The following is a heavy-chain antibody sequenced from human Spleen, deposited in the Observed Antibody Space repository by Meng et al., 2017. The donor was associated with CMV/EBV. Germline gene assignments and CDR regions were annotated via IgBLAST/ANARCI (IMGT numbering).Heavy chain of an antibody. CDR1: GFTFNSYE. D-gene: IGHD2-21*01. J-gene: IGHJ4*02. Sequence: GESLKISCVASGFTFNSYEMNWVRQAPGKGPEWIAKISGSGYSIDYADSVKGRFTISRDNANNSLHLQMRSLRVEDTAVYYCARTYCGAECFYFIYWGQGALVTVSS. V-gene: IGHV3-48*03. CDR3: ARTYCGAECFYFIY. CDR2: ISGSGYSI.